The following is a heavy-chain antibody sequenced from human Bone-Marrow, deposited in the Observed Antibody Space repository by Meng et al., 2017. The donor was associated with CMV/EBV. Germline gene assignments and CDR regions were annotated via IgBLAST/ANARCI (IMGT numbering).Heavy chain of an antibody. CDR1: GFTFSSYS. Sequence: GGSLRLSCAASGFTFSSYSMNWVRQAPGKGLEWVSSISSSSSYIYYADSVKGRFTISRDNAKNSLYLQMNSLRAEDTAVYFCAKDMRDGHDYGDYITYFSGMDVWGQGTTVTVSS. V-gene: IGHV3-21*04. J-gene: IGHJ6*02. D-gene: IGHD4-17*01. CDR3: AKDMRDGHDYGDYITYFSGMDV. CDR2: ISSSSSYI.